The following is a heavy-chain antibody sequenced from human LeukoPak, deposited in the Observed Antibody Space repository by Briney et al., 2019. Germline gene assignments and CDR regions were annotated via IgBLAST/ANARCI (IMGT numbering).Heavy chain of an antibody. CDR2: ISSSSGYI. D-gene: IGHD3-10*01. CDR1: GFTFSSYS. Sequence: GGSLRLSCAASGFTFSSYSMNWVRQAPGKGLEWVSSISSSSGYIYYADSVKGRFTICRDNAKNSLYLQMNSLRAEDTAVYYCARGVSMVRGVINGFDYWGQGTLVTVSS. CDR3: ARGVSMVRGVINGFDY. J-gene: IGHJ4*02. V-gene: IGHV3-21*01.